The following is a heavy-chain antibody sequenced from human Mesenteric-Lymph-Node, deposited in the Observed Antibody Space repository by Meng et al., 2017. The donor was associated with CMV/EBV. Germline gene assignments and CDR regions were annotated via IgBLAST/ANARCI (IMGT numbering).Heavy chain of an antibody. D-gene: IGHD2-2*02. Sequence: GGSLRLSCAASGFTFSSYGMHWVRQAPGKGLEWVAFIRYDGSNKYYADSVKGRFTISRDNSKNTLYLQMNSLRAEDTAVYYCAKDLVAAAISSYGMDVWGQGTTVTVSS. V-gene: IGHV3-30*02. J-gene: IGHJ6*02. CDR2: IRYDGSNK. CDR1: GFTFSSYG. CDR3: AKDLVAAAISSYGMDV.